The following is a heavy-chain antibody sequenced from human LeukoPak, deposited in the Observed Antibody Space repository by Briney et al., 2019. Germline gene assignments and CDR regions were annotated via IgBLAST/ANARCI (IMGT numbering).Heavy chain of an antibody. CDR2: IYYSGST. Sequence: SETLSLTCTVSGASISSSTYYWGWIRQPPGKGLEWIGSIYYSGSTYYNPSLKSRVTISVDTSKNQFSLKLSSVTAADTAVYYCARGLRSGIAARRGWFDPWGQGTLVTVSS. V-gene: IGHV4-39*07. D-gene: IGHD6-13*01. CDR1: GASISSSTYY. CDR3: ARGLRSGIAARRGWFDP. J-gene: IGHJ5*02.